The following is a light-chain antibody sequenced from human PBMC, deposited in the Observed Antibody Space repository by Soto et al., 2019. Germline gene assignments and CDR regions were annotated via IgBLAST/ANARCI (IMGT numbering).Light chain of an antibody. V-gene: IGLV1-44*01. CDR2: GDH. J-gene: IGLJ2*01. Sequence: QSVLTQPPSASGTPGQRVTVSCSGSDSNIGTYPVNWYQQLPGTAPKLLIYGDHQRPSGVPARFSGSKSGTSASLAISGLQSEDEADYYCAAWDDSLNGHVIFGGGTKLTVL. CDR3: AAWDDSLNGHVI. CDR1: DSNIGTYP.